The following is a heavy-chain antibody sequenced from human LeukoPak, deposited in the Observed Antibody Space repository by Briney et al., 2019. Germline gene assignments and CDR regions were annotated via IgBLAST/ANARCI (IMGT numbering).Heavy chain of an antibody. CDR3: ATILITMVRGVIIKRNWFDP. CDR2: INPSGGST. J-gene: IGHJ5*02. D-gene: IGHD3-10*01. Sequence: GASVKVSCKASGYTFTSYYMHWVRQAPGQGLEWMGIINPSGGSTSYAQKFQGRVTMTEDTSTDTAYMELSSLRSEDTAVYYCATILITMVRGVIIKRNWFDPWGQGTLVTVSS. CDR1: GYTFTSYY. V-gene: IGHV1-46*01.